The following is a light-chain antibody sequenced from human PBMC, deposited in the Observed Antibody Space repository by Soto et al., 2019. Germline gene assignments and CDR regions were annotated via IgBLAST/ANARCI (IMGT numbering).Light chain of an antibody. Sequence: EIVMTQSPANLSVSPGERATLSCRASQSVSSNLAWYQQKPGQAPRLLIYGASTRATGIPARFSGSGSGTEFTITISSLQSEDFAVYYCQQYNNWPLFGGGTKVEIK. CDR2: GAS. V-gene: IGKV3-15*01. CDR1: QSVSSN. J-gene: IGKJ4*01. CDR3: QQYNNWPL.